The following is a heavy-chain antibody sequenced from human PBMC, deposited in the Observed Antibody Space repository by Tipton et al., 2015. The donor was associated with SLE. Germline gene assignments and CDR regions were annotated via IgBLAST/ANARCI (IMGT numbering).Heavy chain of an antibody. J-gene: IGHJ4*02. CDR2: IYSGGSN. Sequence: GSLRLSCAASGFTDSSHYMNWVRQAPGKGLEWLSLIYSGGSNYYADSVRGRFTISRDNSKNTLYLQMNSLRVEGTAVDYSARDLKGRVGMGDCWGQRTLVTVSS. CDR1: GFTDSSHY. D-gene: IGHD1-26*01. V-gene: IGHV3-66*02. CDR3: ARDLKGRVGMGDC.